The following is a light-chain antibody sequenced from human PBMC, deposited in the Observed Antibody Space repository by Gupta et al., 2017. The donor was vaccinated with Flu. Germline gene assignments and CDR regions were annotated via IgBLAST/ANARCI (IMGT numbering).Light chain of an antibody. CDR2: TTS. V-gene: IGKV1-6*01. Sequence: AIQMTQSPSSLSASVGDRVIITCRASQGISNDLAWYQQKPGKAPKLLIYTTSNLQSGVPSRFSGSGSGTDFTLTISSLQPEDFATYYCLQDHSYPFTFGPGTKVDIK. CDR1: QGISND. CDR3: LQDHSYPFT. J-gene: IGKJ3*01.